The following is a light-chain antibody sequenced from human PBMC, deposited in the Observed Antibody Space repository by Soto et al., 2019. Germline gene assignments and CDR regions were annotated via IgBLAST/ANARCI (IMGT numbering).Light chain of an antibody. CDR1: QSVSSSY. Sequence: EIVLTQSPGTLSLSPGERATLSCRASQSVSSSYLAWYQQKPGQAPRLLIYGASSRATGIPDRFSGSGSGTDFTLTISSLQSEDFAVYYCQQYNSWPYTFGQGTKVDIK. V-gene: IGKV3-20*01. CDR2: GAS. J-gene: IGKJ2*01. CDR3: QQYNSWPYT.